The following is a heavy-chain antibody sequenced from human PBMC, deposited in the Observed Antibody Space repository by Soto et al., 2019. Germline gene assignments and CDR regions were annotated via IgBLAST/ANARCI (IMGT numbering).Heavy chain of an antibody. J-gene: IGHJ5*02. D-gene: IGHD3-10*01. CDR2: IYYSGST. Sequence: QLQLQESGPGLVKPSETLSLTCTVSGGSISSSSYYWGWIRQPPGKGLEWIGSIYYSGSTYYNPSLKSRVTISVDTSKNQFSLKLSSVTAADTAVYYCARHRRLELYWFDPWGQGTLVTVSS. CDR1: GGSISSSSYY. CDR3: ARHRRLELYWFDP. V-gene: IGHV4-39*01.